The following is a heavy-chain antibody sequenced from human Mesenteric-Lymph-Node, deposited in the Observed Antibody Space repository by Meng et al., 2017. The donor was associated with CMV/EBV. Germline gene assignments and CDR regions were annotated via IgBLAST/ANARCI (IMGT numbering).Heavy chain of an antibody. CDR1: GFTFSSYS. CDR2: ISGTGGST. J-gene: IGHJ4*02. V-gene: IGHV3-21*01. CDR3: ARDLDYYYDSSGYYTFDY. Sequence: GGSLRLSCAASGFTFSSYSMNWVRQAPGKGLEWVSTISGTGGSTYYADSVKGRFTISRDNAKNSLYLQMNSLRAEDTAVYYCARDLDYYYDSSGYYTFDYWGQGTLVTVSS. D-gene: IGHD3-22*01.